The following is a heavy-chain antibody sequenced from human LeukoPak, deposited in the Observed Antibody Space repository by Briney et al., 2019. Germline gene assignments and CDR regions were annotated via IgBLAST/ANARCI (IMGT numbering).Heavy chain of an antibody. V-gene: IGHV3-21*01. J-gene: IGHJ5*02. CDR1: GFTFYTYS. Sequence: KTGGSLRLSCAASGFTFYTYSMNWVRQAPGKGLEWVSSISSSSSYIYYADSVKGRFTISRDNAKNSLYLQMNSLRAEDTAVYYCARYSSSGENWFDPWGQGTLVTVSS. D-gene: IGHD6-6*01. CDR3: ARYSSSGENWFDP. CDR2: ISSSSSYI.